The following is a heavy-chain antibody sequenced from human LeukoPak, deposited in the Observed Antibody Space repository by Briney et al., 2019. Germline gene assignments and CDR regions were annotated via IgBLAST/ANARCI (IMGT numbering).Heavy chain of an antibody. D-gene: IGHD4-17*01. J-gene: IGHJ6*02. CDR1: GGSISSSNW. CDR2: IYHNGST. Sequence: PSETLSLTCAVSGGSISSSNWWSWVRQPPGKGLEWIGEIYHNGSTNYNPSLKSRVTISVDKSKNHFSLKLSSVTAADTAVYYCARAGTTVTATQYYGMDVWGQGTTVTVSS. CDR3: ARAGTTVTATQYYGMDV. V-gene: IGHV4-4*02.